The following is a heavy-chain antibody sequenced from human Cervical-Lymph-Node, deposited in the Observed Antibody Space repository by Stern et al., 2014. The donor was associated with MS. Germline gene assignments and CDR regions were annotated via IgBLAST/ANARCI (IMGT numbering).Heavy chain of an antibody. Sequence: QDQLVQSGAEVKKPGASVKVSCKAYGYTFTSYSMHWVRQAPGQGLEWMGIINPSGGTTRYGHKFQGRVTMTRDTSTSTVYMELSSLRSEDTAVYYCALDSSSWYPYGMDFWGQGTTVTVSS. CDR3: ALDSSSWYPYGMDF. D-gene: IGHD6-13*01. J-gene: IGHJ6*02. CDR2: INPSGGTT. CDR1: GYTFTSYS. V-gene: IGHV1-46*03.